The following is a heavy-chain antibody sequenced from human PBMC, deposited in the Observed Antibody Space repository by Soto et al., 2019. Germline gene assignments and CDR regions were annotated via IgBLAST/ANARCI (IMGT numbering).Heavy chain of an antibody. CDR3: ERTIWDVLVVVAATRGAPDI. D-gene: IGHD2-15*01. CDR1: GFTFRSYE. V-gene: IGHV3-48*03. CDR2: ISIGGTSI. J-gene: IGHJ3*02. Sequence: GGSLRLSCAASGFTFRSYEMHLVRQSPGKGLEWLSYISIGGTSIYYADSVKGRFTISRDNGKNVLYLQMNSLRAEDKAVYYCERTIWDVLVVVAATRGAPDIWGQGTIITVSS.